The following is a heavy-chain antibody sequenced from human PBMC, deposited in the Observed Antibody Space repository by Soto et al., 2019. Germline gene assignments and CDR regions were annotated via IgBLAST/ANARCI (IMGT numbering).Heavy chain of an antibody. CDR2: ISTSGGST. CDR1: GLTFGSYP. Sequence: EVQLLESGGGLVQPGGSLSPSCAAPGLTFGSYPMSWVRQAPGKGLEWVSPISTSGGSTYYADSVKGRFTISRDNSNNTLYLQMNSLRAEDTAVYYCSLSDRYYGMDVWGLGTTVTVSS. J-gene: IGHJ6*02. CDR3: SLSDRYYGMDV. V-gene: IGHV3-23*01.